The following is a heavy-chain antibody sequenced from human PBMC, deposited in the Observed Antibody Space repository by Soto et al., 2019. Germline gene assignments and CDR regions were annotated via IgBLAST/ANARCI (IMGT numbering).Heavy chain of an antibody. V-gene: IGHV3-53*01. CDR1: GFTVSSNY. D-gene: IGHD3-22*01. CDR2: IYRGGRT. Sequence: GGSLRLSCAASGFTVSSNYMSWVRQAPGKGLEWVSVIYRGGRTYYADSVKGRFTISRDNSKNTLYLQMNSLRAEDTAVYYCAAHLIYYYDSSNRFDPWGQRTLVTVSS. J-gene: IGHJ5*02. CDR3: AAHLIYYYDSSNRFDP.